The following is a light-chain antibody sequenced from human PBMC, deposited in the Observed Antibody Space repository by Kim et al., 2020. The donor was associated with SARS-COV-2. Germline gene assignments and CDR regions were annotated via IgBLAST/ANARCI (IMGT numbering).Light chain of an antibody. J-gene: IGLJ2*01. Sequence: GVTISCNGGSSNIGAGFHVHWYQQLPGTAPKLIIYSNTNRPSGVPERFSGSKSGTSASLAITGLQAEDEANYYCQSYDNSLSALLFGGGTQLTVL. CDR2: SNT. CDR1: SSNIGAGFH. CDR3: QSYDNSLSALL. V-gene: IGLV1-40*01.